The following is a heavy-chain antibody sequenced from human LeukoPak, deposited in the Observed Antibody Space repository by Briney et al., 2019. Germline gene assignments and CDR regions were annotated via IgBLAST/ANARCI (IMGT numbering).Heavy chain of an antibody. V-gene: IGHV3-15*01. J-gene: IGHJ2*01. CDR3: ATSWGSAWWNFDL. D-gene: IGHD7-27*01. Sequence: GGPLRLSCAASGFTFSNAWTSCVRQAPGKGLEWVGHIKSKTDGGTTDYAAPVKGRFTISRDDSKNTLYLQMNSLKNEDTAVYYCATSWGSAWWNFDLWGRGTLVTVSS. CDR1: GFTFSNAW. CDR2: IKSKTDGGTT.